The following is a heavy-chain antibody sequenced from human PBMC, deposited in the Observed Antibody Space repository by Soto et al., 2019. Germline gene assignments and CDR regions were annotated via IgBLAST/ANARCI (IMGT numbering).Heavy chain of an antibody. CDR1: GFTFSSYA. J-gene: IGHJ4*02. D-gene: IGHD2-21*02. CDR2: ISGSGGST. CDR3: AKGSLKVVVTAIRY. V-gene: IGHV3-23*01. Sequence: GGSLRLSCAASGFTFSSYAMSWVRQAPGKGLEWVSAISGSGGSTYYADSVKGRFTISRDNSKNTLYLQMNSLRAEDTAVYYCAKGSLKVVVTAIRYWGQGTLVTVSS.